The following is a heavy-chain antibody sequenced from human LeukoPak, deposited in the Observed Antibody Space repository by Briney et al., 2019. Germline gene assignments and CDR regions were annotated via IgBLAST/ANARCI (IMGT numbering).Heavy chain of an antibody. CDR3: AKDQGYSSGWFDY. V-gene: IGHV3-30*18. Sequence: PGRSLRLSCAASGFTFSSYGMHWVRQAPGKGLEWVAVISYDGSNKYYADSVKGQFTISRDNSKNTLYLQMNSLRAEDTAVHYCAKDQGYSSGWFDYWGQGTLVTVSS. CDR1: GFTFSSYG. CDR2: ISYDGSNK. D-gene: IGHD6-19*01. J-gene: IGHJ4*02.